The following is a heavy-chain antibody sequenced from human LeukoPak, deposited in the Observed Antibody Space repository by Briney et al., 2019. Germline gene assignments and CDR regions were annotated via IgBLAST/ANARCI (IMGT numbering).Heavy chain of an antibody. CDR3: AKDWGSSDWYNWFDP. D-gene: IGHD6-19*01. Sequence: GGSLRLSCAASGFTFSSSAMSWVRQAPGKGLEWVSAISNNGGYTYYADSVQGRFTISRDNSKNTLYLQMNSLRVEDTAVYYCAKDWGSSDWYNWFDPWGQGTLVTVSS. V-gene: IGHV3-23*01. J-gene: IGHJ5*02. CDR2: ISNNGGYT. CDR1: GFTFSSSA.